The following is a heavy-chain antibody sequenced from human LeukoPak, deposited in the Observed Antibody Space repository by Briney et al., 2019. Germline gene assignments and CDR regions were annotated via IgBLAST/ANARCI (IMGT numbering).Heavy chain of an antibody. V-gene: IGHV4-38-2*02. CDR1: GYSISSTYY. J-gene: IGHJ1*01. D-gene: IGHD4-17*01. Sequence: SETLSLTCTVSGYSISSTYYWRWIRQPPGKGLEWIGSIYHSGSTYYNPSLKSRVTISVDTSKNQFSLKLSSVTAADTAVYYCARDRASTLLGDYEGYFHHWGQGTLVTVSS. CDR2: IYHSGST. CDR3: ARDRASTLLGDYEGYFHH.